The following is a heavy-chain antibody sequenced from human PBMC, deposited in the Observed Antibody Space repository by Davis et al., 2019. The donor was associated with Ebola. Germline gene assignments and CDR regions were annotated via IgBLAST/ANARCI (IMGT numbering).Heavy chain of an antibody. CDR3: ARDEQWLSYNWFDP. CDR2: IYTSGST. J-gene: IGHJ5*02. V-gene: IGHV4-61*09. CDR1: GGSISSGSYY. Sequence: LRLSCTVSGGSISSGSYYWSWIRQPAGKGLEWIGHIYTSGSTNYNSSLKSRVTISVDTSKNQFSLKLSSVTAADTALYYCARDEQWLSYNWFDPWGQGTLVTVSS. D-gene: IGHD6-19*01.